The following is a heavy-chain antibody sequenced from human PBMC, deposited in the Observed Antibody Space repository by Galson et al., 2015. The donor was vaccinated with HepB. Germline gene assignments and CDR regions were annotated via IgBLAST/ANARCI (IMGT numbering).Heavy chain of an antibody. CDR2: IIPIFGTA. CDR1: GGTFSSYA. J-gene: IGHJ6*02. D-gene: IGHD5-12*01. Sequence: SVKVSCKASGGTFSSYAISWVRQAPGQGLEWMGGIIPIFGTANYAQKFQGRVTITADESTSTAYMELSSLRSEDTAVYYCARATGGYDPTIYYYYGMDVWGQGTTVTVSS. V-gene: IGHV1-69*13. CDR3: ARATGGYDPTIYYYYGMDV.